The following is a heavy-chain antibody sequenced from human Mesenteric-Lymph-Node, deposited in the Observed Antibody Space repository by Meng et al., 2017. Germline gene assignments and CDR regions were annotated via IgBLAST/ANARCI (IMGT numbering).Heavy chain of an antibody. Sequence: SETLSLTCTVSGGSVSSGSYYWSWIRQPPGKGLEWIGSIYYSGATYYNPSLKSRVTISLDTSKNQFSLKLSSVTAADTAVYYCARHHWTDMVPFDYWGQGTLVTVSS. CDR3: ARHHWTDMVPFDY. J-gene: IGHJ4*02. D-gene: IGHD5-18*01. CDR1: GGSVSSGSYY. V-gene: IGHV4-39*07. CDR2: IYYSGAT.